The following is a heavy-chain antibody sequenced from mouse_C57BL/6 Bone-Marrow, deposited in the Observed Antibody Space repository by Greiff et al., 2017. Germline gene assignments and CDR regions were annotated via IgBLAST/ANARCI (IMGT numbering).Heavy chain of an antibody. J-gene: IGHJ4*01. Sequence: EVKLVESGGDLVKPGGSLKLSCAASGFTFSSYGMSWVRQTPDKRLEWVATISSGGSYTYYPDSVKGRFTISRDNAKNTLYLQVSSLKSEDTAMYYCARHVVASMDYWGQGTAVTVSS. D-gene: IGHD1-1*01. CDR3: ARHVVASMDY. CDR2: ISSGGSYT. V-gene: IGHV5-6*01. CDR1: GFTFSSYG.